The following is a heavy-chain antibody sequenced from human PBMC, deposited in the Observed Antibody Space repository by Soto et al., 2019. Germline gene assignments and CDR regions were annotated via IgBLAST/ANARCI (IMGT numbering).Heavy chain of an antibody. CDR2: IYSGGST. Sequence: GGSLRLSCAASGFTVSSNYMSWVRQAPGKGLEWVSVIYSGGSTYYADSVKGRFTISRDKSKNTLYLQINSLRAEDTAVYYCARDGRAMVNPVYYYYYYMDVWGKGTTVTVSS. CDR1: GFTVSSNY. J-gene: IGHJ6*03. CDR3: ARDGRAMVNPVYYYYYYMDV. V-gene: IGHV3-66*01. D-gene: IGHD5-18*01.